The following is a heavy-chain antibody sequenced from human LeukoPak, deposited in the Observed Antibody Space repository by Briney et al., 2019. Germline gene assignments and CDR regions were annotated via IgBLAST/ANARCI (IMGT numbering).Heavy chain of an antibody. J-gene: IGHJ4*02. CDR1: GGSISRSSYY. CDR3: ATFRSYYYGPDY. D-gene: IGHD3-10*01. Sequence: PSETLSLTCAVSGGSISRSSYYWGWIRQPPGKGLEWIGNMYYSGSTYCNPSLKSRVTISVDTSKSQLSLKLSSVTAADTAVYYCATFRSYYYGPDYWGQGTLVTVSS. V-gene: IGHV4-39*07. CDR2: MYYSGST.